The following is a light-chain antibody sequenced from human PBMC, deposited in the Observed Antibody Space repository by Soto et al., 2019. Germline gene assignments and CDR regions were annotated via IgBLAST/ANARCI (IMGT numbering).Light chain of an antibody. CDR3: HQYDDGPYT. CDR1: QSVSSK. CDR2: GAS. V-gene: IGKV3-15*01. Sequence: ETVMTQSPATLSVSPGERATLSCRASQSVSSKLAWYQQKPGQAPRLLIYGASTRATGIPARFSGSGSGTDFTLTISSLQSEDFAVYYCHQYDDGPYTFGQGTKVDIK. J-gene: IGKJ2*01.